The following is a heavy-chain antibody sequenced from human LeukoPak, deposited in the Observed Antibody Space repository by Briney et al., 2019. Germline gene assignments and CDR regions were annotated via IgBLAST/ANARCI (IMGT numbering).Heavy chain of an antibody. CDR3: AGTSWLRFHYYYYMDV. V-gene: IGHV4-59*01. CDR2: IYYSGST. Sequence: PSETLSLTCTVSGGSISSYYWSWIRQPPGKGLEWIGYIYYSGSTNYNPSLKSRVTISVDTSKNQFSLKLSSVTAADTAVYYCAGTSWLRFHYYYYMDVWGRGTTVTISS. CDR1: GGSISSYY. J-gene: IGHJ6*03. D-gene: IGHD5-12*01.